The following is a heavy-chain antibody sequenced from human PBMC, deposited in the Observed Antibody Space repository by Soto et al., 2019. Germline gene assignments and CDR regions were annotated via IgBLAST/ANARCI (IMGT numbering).Heavy chain of an antibody. V-gene: IGHV4-31*03. J-gene: IGHJ5*02. CDR3: ARVEDSGSYEANWFDP. CDR2: IYYSGST. CDR1: CGSISSGGYY. D-gene: IGHD1-26*01. Sequence: TLSLPCPVSCGSISSGGYYWSWIRQHPGKGLEWIGYIYYSGSTYYNPSLKSRVTISVDTSKNQFSLKLSSVTAADTAVYYCARVEDSGSYEANWFDPWGQGPRGTV.